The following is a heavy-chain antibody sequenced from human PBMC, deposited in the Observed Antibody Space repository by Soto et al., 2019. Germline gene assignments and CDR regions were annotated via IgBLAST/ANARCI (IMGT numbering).Heavy chain of an antibody. V-gene: IGHV3-33*01. J-gene: IGHJ5*02. CDR1: GFTFSSYG. D-gene: IGHD1-1*01. Sequence: GGSLRLSCAASGFTFSSYGMHWVRQAPGKGLEWVAVIWYDGSNKYYADSVKGRFTISRDNSKNTLYLQMNSLRAEDTAVYYCARDIQRYGSEKHLDPWGQGTLVTVSS. CDR2: IWYDGSNK. CDR3: ARDIQRYGSEKHLDP.